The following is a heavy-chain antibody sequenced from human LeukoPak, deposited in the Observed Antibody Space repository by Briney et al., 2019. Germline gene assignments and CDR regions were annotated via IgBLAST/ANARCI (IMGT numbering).Heavy chain of an antibody. Sequence: GGSLRLSCAASGFTFDDYTMHWVRQAPGKGLEWVSLISWDGGSTYYADSEKGRFTISRDNSKNSLYLQMNSLRTEDTALYYCAKADTERGKGVVVITSLFDYWGQGTLVTVSS. V-gene: IGHV3-43*01. J-gene: IGHJ4*02. CDR1: GFTFDDYT. CDR3: AKADTERGKGVVVITSLFDY. CDR2: ISWDGGST. D-gene: IGHD3-22*01.